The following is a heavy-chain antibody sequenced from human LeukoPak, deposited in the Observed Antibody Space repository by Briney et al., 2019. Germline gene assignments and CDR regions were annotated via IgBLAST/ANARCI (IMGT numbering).Heavy chain of an antibody. J-gene: IGHJ4*02. CDR1: GFPFGSYA. CDR2: ISNSDDST. Sequence: HPGGSLRLSCAASGFPFGSYAMSWVRQAPGKGLEWVSTISNSDDSTYYADSVKGRFTISRDNSENTLFLRMNSLRAEDTAVYYCAKATGYLLWGQGTLVIVSS. D-gene: IGHD1-14*01. V-gene: IGHV3-23*01. CDR3: AKATGYLL.